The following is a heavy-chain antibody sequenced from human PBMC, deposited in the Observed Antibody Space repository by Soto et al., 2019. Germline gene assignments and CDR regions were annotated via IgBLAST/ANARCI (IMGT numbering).Heavy chain of an antibody. CDR3: AAATVTEKYYYYSVMAV. J-gene: IGHJ6*02. CDR2: INPNSGGT. Sequence: ASVKVSCKASGYTFTGYYMHWVRQAPGQGLEWMGWINPNSGGTNYAQKFQGWVTMTRDTSISTAYMELSRLRSDDTAVYYCAAATVTEKYYYYSVMAVWGQGTTVTVPS. V-gene: IGHV1-2*04. CDR1: GYTFTGYY. D-gene: IGHD4-17*01.